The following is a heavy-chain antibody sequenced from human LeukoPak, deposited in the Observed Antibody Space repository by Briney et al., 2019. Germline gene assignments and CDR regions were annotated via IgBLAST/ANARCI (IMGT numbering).Heavy chain of an antibody. CDR1: GFTFSGYG. V-gene: IGHV3-30*18. CDR3: GKEWGSGWSSFDY. Sequence: GGSLRLSCAASGFTFSGYGMHWVRQAPGKGLEWVAVISYDGSNKYYADSVKGRFTISRDNSKNTLYLQMNSLRAEDTAVYYCGKEWGSGWSSFDYWGQGTLVTVSS. J-gene: IGHJ4*02. CDR2: ISYDGSNK. D-gene: IGHD6-19*01.